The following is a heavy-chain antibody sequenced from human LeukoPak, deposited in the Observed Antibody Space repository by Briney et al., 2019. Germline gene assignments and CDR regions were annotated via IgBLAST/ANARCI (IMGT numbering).Heavy chain of an antibody. Sequence: GGSLRLSCSASGFTFSSYSMKWVRQAPGKGLEWVSYISSTGSTIYYADSVKGRFTISRDNSKNSLYLQMDSLRTDDTALYYCARGGFLVSEYFQHWGQGTLVTVSS. CDR1: GFTFSSYS. CDR2: ISSTGSTI. CDR3: ARGGFLVSEYFQH. J-gene: IGHJ1*01. V-gene: IGHV3-48*04. D-gene: IGHD3-16*01.